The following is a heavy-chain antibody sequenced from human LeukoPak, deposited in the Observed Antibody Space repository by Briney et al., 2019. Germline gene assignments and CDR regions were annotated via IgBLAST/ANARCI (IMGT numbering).Heavy chain of an antibody. D-gene: IGHD3-22*01. Sequence: GGSLRLSCAASGLTVSSNYMSWVRQAPGKGLEWVSVIYSGTNTNYADSVKGRFIISRDNSKNTLYLQMNSLRAEDTAVYYCASEDYYDSSGYYPYWGQGTLVTVSS. CDR1: GLTVSSNY. CDR3: ASEDYYDSSGYYPY. CDR2: IYSGTNT. V-gene: IGHV3-66*01. J-gene: IGHJ4*02.